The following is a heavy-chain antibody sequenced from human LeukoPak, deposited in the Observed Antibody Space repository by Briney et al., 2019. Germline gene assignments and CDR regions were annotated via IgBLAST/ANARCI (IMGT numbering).Heavy chain of an antibody. D-gene: IGHD4-17*01. CDR2: ISGSGSYI. CDR3: ARGLGSGDYVANAFDF. J-gene: IGHJ3*01. CDR1: GFIFSSYA. Sequence: GGSLRLSCAASGFIFSSYAMNWVRQAPGKGLEWVSSISGSGSYIHYADSMKGRFTVSRDNAKKSVYLHMSRLRAEDTAVYYCARGLGSGDYVANAFDFWGRGTTVSVS. V-gene: IGHV3-21*01.